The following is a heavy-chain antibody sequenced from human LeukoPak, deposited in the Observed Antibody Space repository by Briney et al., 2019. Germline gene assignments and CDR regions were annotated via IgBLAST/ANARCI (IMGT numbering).Heavy chain of an antibody. Sequence: ASVKVSCKASGYTFTSYGISWVRQAPGQGLEWMGWVSAYNGNTNYAQKLQGRVTMTTDTSTSTAYMELRSLRSDDTAVYYCALVDTAMVIGYWGQGTLVTVSS. J-gene: IGHJ4*02. CDR1: GYTFTSYG. V-gene: IGHV1-18*01. D-gene: IGHD5-18*01. CDR2: VSAYNGNT. CDR3: ALVDTAMVIGY.